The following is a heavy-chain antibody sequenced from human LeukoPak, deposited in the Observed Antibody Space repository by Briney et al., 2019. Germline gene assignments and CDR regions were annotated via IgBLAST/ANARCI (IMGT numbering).Heavy chain of an antibody. CDR1: GGSFSGYY. CDR2: INHSGST. Sequence: SETLSLTCAVYGGSFSGYYWSWIRQPPGKGLEWSGEINHSGSTNYNPSLKSRVTISVDTSKNQFSLKLSSVTAADTAVYYCARELLWFGESLWGQGTLVTVSS. V-gene: IGHV4-34*01. D-gene: IGHD3-10*01. CDR3: ARELLWFGESL. J-gene: IGHJ4*02.